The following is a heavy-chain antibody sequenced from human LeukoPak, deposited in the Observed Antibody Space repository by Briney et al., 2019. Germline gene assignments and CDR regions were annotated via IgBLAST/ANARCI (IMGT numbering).Heavy chain of an antibody. CDR3: ATDRHFSTFDY. D-gene: IGHD3-3*02. CDR2: INPHGNEI. CDR1: GFTFSTYW. V-gene: IGHV3-7*01. J-gene: IGHJ4*02. Sequence: PGGSLRLSCAASGFTFSTYWMNWVRQAPGKGLEWVANINPHGNEINYVDSVKGRFTISRDNAKNSVYLQMNSLRAGDTAIYYCATDRHFSTFDYWGQGTLVTVSS.